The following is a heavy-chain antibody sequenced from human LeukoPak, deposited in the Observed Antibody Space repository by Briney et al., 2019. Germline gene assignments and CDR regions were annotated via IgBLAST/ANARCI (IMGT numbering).Heavy chain of an antibody. CDR3: ARDQLGGSCGSTRRYTSFNS. CDR2: IYIGGRT. D-gene: IGHD2-2*01. J-gene: IGHJ5*02. V-gene: IGHV3-53*01. CDR1: GFPVSSNY. Sequence: PGGSLRFSCAASGFPVSSNYMTWVRQAPGKGLEWVSIIYIGGRTYYADSVKGRFTISRDNSKDTLFLQMNSLRAEDTAVYYCARDQLGGSCGSTRRYTSFNSWGQGTLVTVSS.